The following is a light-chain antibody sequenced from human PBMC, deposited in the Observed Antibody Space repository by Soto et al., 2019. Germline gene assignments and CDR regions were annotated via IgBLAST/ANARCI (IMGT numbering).Light chain of an antibody. J-gene: IGKJ1*01. Sequence: EIVMTQSPAPLSVSPGEGATLSCRASQSISTTVAWYQQKPGQAPRLLIYGASTRPTGIPARISGSGSGTEFTLTISSLRSEDFAVYFCQQYYNWPRTFGQGTKVDI. CDR2: GAS. CDR3: QQYYNWPRT. V-gene: IGKV3-15*01. CDR1: QSISTT.